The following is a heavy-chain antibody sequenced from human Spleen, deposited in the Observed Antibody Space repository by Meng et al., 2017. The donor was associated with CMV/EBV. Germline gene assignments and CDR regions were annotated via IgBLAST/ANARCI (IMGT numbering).Heavy chain of an antibody. CDR2: TNPVLGTT. CDR1: GDTFSNYA. V-gene: IGHV1-69*05. CDR3: ARGVPIVSTGTKFDY. Sequence: SGDTFSNYAFSWMRRAPGQGLEWLGGTNPVLGTTNYAQRFQGRVTITTDESMNTVYMELSSLRSEDTAVYYCARGVPIVSTGTKFDYWGQGTLVTVSS. D-gene: IGHD1-1*01. J-gene: IGHJ4*02.